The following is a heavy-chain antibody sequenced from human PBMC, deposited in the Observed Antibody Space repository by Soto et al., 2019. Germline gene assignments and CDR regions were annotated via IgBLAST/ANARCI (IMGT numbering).Heavy chain of an antibody. CDR3: ARGDYCSSTSCANDY. CDR1: GFTFSSYS. V-gene: IGHV3-21*01. CDR2: ISSSSSYI. D-gene: IGHD2-2*01. Sequence: EVQLVESGGGLVKPGGSLRLSCAASGFTFSSYSMNWVRQAPGQGLEWVSSISSSSSYIYYADSVKGRFTISRDNAKNSLYLQMNSLRAEDTAVYYCARGDYCSSTSCANDYWGQGTLVTVSS. J-gene: IGHJ4*02.